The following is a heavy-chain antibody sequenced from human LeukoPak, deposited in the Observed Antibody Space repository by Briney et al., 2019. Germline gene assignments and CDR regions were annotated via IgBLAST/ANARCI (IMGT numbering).Heavy chain of an antibody. V-gene: IGHV1-2*02. CDR3: ARESSGWYGEYYFDF. D-gene: IGHD6-19*01. Sequence: ASVKVSCKASGYTFTSYYMHWVRQAPGQGLEWMGWINPNSGGTNYAQKFQGRVTMTRDTSISTAYMELSRLRSDDTAVYYCARESSGWYGEYYFDFWGQGTLVTVSS. CDR1: GYTFTSYY. J-gene: IGHJ4*02. CDR2: INPNSGGT.